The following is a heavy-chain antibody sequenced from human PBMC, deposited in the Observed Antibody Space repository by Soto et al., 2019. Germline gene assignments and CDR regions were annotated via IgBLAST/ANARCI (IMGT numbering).Heavy chain of an antibody. J-gene: IGHJ6*02. Sequence: QVQPQESGPGLVRPSDTLSLTCAESGGSISSVHWWSWLRQSPGKGLEWIGEMHPSGSTNYNPSHKSGATVSMDRPRNQSSLKMYSVTAADTAVFFCARHGHSIYGSDVWGRGTAVTVSS. CDR1: GGSISSVHW. V-gene: IGHV4-4*02. CDR2: MHPSGST. CDR3: ARHGHSIYGSDV. D-gene: IGHD2-21*01.